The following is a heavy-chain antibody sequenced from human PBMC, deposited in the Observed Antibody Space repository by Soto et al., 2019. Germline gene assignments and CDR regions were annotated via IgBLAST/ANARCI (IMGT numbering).Heavy chain of an antibody. CDR2: IYYSGST. Sequence: SETLSLTCTVSGASISSYYWSWIRQPPGKGLEWIGYIYYSGSTNYNPSLKSRVTISVDTSKNQFSLKLSSVTAADTAVYYCARDRYGDYSDYWGQGTLVTVSS. J-gene: IGHJ4*02. CDR1: GASISSYY. V-gene: IGHV4-59*01. CDR3: ARDRYGDYSDY. D-gene: IGHD4-17*01.